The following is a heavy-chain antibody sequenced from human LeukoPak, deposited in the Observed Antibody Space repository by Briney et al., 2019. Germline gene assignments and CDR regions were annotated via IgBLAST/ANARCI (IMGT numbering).Heavy chain of an antibody. V-gene: IGHV1-18*01. J-gene: IGHJ5*02. CDR1: GYTFNTYG. Sequence: ASVKVSCKASGYTFNTYGITWVRQAPGQGLEWMGWISGYNGKTKYAQKLQDRVTMTTDTSTTTAYMELRSLRSDDTAVYYCARDNQYYDFWSGYVWFDPWGQGTLVTVSS. CDR2: ISGYNGKT. CDR3: ARDNQYYDFWSGYVWFDP. D-gene: IGHD3-3*01.